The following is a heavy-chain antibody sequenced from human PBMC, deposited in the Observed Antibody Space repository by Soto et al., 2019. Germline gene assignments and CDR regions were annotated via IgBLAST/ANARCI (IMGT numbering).Heavy chain of an antibody. J-gene: IGHJ6*02. CDR2: IYYSGST. CDR1: GGSISSSSYY. Sequence: SETLSLTCTVSGGSISSSSYYWGWIRQPPGKGLEWIGSIYYSGSTYYNPSLKSRVTISVDTSKNQFSLKLSSVTAADTAVYYCARTWAYDFWSGNIYSYSGMDVWGQGTTVT. V-gene: IGHV4-39*01. D-gene: IGHD3-3*01. CDR3: ARTWAYDFWSGNIYSYSGMDV.